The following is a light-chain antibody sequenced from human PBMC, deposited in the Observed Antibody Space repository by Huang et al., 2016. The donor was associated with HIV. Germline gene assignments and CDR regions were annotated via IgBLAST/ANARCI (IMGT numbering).Light chain of an antibody. J-gene: IGKJ2*01. CDR1: QSVSSY. Sequence: EIVLTQSPATLSLSPGERATLSCRASQSVSSYLAWYQQKPGQAPRLLIEDASNRAAGIPARFSGSGSGTDFTLTISSLEPEDFAVYYCQQRSTWPPYTFGQGTKLEIK. V-gene: IGKV3-11*01. CDR3: QQRSTWPPYT. CDR2: DAS.